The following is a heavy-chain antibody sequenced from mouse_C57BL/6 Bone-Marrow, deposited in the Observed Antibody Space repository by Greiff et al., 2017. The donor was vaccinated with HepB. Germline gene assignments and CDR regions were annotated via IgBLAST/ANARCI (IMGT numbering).Heavy chain of an antibody. CDR2: ISDGGSYT. J-gene: IGHJ2*01. CDR1: GFTFSSYA. Sequence: EVQLVESGGGLVKPGGSLKLSCAASGFTFSSYAMSWVRQTPEKRLEWVATISDGGSYTYYPDNVKGRFTISRDNAKNNLYLQMSHLKSEDTAMYYCAREPYFDYWGQGTTLTVSS. CDR3: AREPYFDY. V-gene: IGHV5-4*01.